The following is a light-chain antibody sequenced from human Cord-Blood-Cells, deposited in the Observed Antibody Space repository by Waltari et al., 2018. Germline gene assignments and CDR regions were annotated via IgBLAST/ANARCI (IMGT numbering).Light chain of an antibody. J-gene: IGKJ2*02. CDR3: QQSYSTLWGT. CDR2: AAS. CDR1: QSISSY. V-gene: IGKV1-39*01. Sequence: DIQMPQSPSSLSASVGDRVTITCRASQSISSYLNWYQQKPGKAPKLLIYAASSLQSGVPSRFSGSGSGTDFTLTISSLQPEDFATYYCQQSYSTLWGTFGQGTKLEIK.